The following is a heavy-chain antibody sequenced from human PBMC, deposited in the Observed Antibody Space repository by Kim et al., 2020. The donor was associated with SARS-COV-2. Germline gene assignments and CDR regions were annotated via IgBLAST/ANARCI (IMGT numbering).Heavy chain of an antibody. J-gene: IGHJ4*02. Sequence: ASVKVSCKASGYTFTSYAMNWVRQAPGQGLEWLGLFNTNTGHPTYAQGFTGRFVFSLDTSVSTAYLQISSLKAEDTAVYYCARGDCTNGVCYTYDFDYWGQGTLVTVSS. CDR1: GYTFTSYA. CDR3: ARGDCTNGVCYTYDFDY. CDR2: FNTNTGHP. D-gene: IGHD2-8*01. V-gene: IGHV7-4-1*02.